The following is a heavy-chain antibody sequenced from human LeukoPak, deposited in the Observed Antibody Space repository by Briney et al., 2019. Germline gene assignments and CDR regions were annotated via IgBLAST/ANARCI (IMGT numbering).Heavy chain of an antibody. Sequence: SETLSLTCTVSGYSISSGHYWDWIRQPPGKGLEWIGSIYYSGSTYYNPSLKSRVTISVDTSKNQFSLKLSSVTAADTAVYYCARLGGYDLAYWGQGTLVTVSS. D-gene: IGHD5-12*01. J-gene: IGHJ4*02. V-gene: IGHV4-38-2*02. CDR3: ARLGGYDLAY. CDR2: IYYSGST. CDR1: GYSISSGHY.